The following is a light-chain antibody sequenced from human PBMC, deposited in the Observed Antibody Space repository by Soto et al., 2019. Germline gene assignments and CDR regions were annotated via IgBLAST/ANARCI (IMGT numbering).Light chain of an antibody. CDR2: DAS. Sequence: DIQMTQSPSTLSASVGDRVTITCRASQSISSRLAWYQQKPGKAPNLLIYDASSFESGVPSRFSGTGSETEFTLTISSLQPDDFATYYCQQSYSTPCFGQGTKLEIK. CDR3: QQSYSTPC. CDR1: QSISSR. J-gene: IGKJ2*03. V-gene: IGKV1-5*01.